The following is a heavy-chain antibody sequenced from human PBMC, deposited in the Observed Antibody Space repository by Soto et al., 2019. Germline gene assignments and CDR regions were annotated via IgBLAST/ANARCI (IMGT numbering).Heavy chain of an antibody. Sequence: EVQLVESGGGLVKPGGSLRLSCAAAGFTCSNAWMSWVRQAPGKGLEWVGRIKSISDGGTTDYAAPVKGRFTISRDDSKNTLYLQMNSLKTEDTAVYFCTTDAAIVWGQGTLVTVSS. J-gene: IGHJ4*02. CDR3: TTDAAIV. D-gene: IGHD1-26*01. CDR1: GFTCSNAW. CDR2: IKSISDGGTT. V-gene: IGHV3-15*01.